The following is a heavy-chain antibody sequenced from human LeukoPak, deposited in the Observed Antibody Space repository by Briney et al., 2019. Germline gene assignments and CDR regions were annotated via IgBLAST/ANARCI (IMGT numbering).Heavy chain of an antibody. CDR3: ARGFYGGRTEYYFDS. D-gene: IGHD4-23*01. V-gene: IGHV3-23*01. CDR2: ISGSGGTT. CDR1: GFTFSNYA. J-gene: IGHJ4*02. Sequence: PGGSLRLSCAASGFTFSNYAMSWVRRAPGKGLEWVSAISGSGGTTNFADSVKGRFTISRDNSKNTLYLQLNSLRVDDTAVYYCARGFYGGRTEYYFDSWGQGTLVTVSS.